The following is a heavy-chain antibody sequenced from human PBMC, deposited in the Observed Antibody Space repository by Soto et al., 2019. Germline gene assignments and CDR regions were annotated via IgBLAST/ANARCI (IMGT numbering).Heavy chain of an antibody. D-gene: IGHD7-27*01. CDR2: IYYRGST. CDR3: ARRWGTAFDF. V-gene: IGHV4-59*01. J-gene: IGHJ4*02. CDR1: GGSISSYY. Sequence: QVQLQESGPGLVKPSETLSLTCTVSGGSISSYYWSWIRQPPGKGLEWIGYIYYRGSTDYDPSLKSLVTISVDTSKNQSSLKPSSVTAADTAVYYCARRWGTAFDFWGQGTLVTVSS.